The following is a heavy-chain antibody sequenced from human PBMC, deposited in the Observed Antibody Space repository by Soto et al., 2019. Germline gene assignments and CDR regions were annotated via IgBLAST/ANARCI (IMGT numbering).Heavy chain of an antibody. CDR1: GFTFSSYA. CDR2: ISGSGGST. J-gene: IGHJ4*02. V-gene: IGHV3-23*01. CDR3: AKTIAAAGTVFDY. D-gene: IGHD6-13*01. Sequence: LRLSCAASGFTFSSYAMSWVRQAPGKGLEWVSAISGSGGSTYYADSVKGRFTISRDNSKNTLYLQMNSLRAEDTAVYYCAKTIAAAGTVFDYWGQGTLVTVSS.